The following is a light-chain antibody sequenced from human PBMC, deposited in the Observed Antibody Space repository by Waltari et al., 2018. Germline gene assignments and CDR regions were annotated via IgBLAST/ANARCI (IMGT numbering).Light chain of an antibody. CDR3: GTWDSGLSVVV. V-gene: IGLV1-51*01. Sequence: QSVLTQPPSVSAAPGQRVTISCSGSSSNIGRSYVCWYQHVPGTAPKLLIYDVVTGLPEIPGRFSGSRSGTSAVLGITGLQTEDEADYYCGTWDSGLSVVVFGGGTRLTVL. CDR2: DVV. J-gene: IGLJ2*01. CDR1: SSNIGRSY.